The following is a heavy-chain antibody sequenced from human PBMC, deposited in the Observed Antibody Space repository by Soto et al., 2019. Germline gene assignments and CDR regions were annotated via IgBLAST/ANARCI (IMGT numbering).Heavy chain of an antibody. V-gene: IGHV1-18*01. D-gene: IGHD2-2*01. CDR2: ISAYNGNT. J-gene: IGHJ4*02. CDR1: GYSFSTYG. CDR3: VRGPDIIVVPSALGHFDH. Sequence: QVHLEQSGAEMKKPGASVNVSCKASGYSFSTYGVSWVRQAPGQGPEWIGWISAYNGNTNYAQRFQGRLTLTTDTSTSTAYMELRGLRSDDTAVYYCVRGPDIIVVPSALGHFDHWGQGTLVTVSS.